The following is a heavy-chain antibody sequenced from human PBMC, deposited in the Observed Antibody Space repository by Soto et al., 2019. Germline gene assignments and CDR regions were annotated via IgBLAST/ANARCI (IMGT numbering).Heavy chain of an antibody. CDR2: ISSSSSYI. V-gene: IGHV3-21*01. Sequence: GGSLRLSCAASGFTFSSYSMNWVRQAPGKGLEWVSSISSSSSYIYYADSVKGRFTISRDKAKNSLYLQMNSLRAEDTAVYYCARDRRIASTVDYWGQGTLVTVSS. J-gene: IGHJ4*02. CDR3: ARDRRIASTVDY. D-gene: IGHD6-13*01. CDR1: GFTFSSYS.